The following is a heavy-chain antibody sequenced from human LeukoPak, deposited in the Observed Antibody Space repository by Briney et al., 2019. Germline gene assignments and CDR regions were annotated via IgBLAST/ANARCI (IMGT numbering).Heavy chain of an antibody. Sequence: GGSLRLSCAASGFTFSSYGMHWVRQAPGKGLEWVAFIRYDGSNKYSADSVKGRFTISRDNAKNSLYLQMNSLRAEDTALYYCAKNQEPEYLGQGTLVTVSA. J-gene: IGHJ4*02. CDR2: IRYDGSNK. CDR3: AKNQEPEY. D-gene: IGHD1-14*01. CDR1: GFTFSSYG. V-gene: IGHV3-30*02.